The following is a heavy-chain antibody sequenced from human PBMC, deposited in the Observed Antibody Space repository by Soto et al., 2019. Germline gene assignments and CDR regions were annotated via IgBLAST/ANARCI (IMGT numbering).Heavy chain of an antibody. CDR2: ISYDGSNK. CDR1: GFTFSSYG. CDR3: AKILYRTE. V-gene: IGHV3-30*18. J-gene: IGHJ4*02. D-gene: IGHD3-16*01. Sequence: QVQLVESGGGVVQPGRSLRLSCAASGFTFSSYGMHWVRQAPGKGLEWVAVISYDGSNKYYADSVKGRFTISRDNSKNTLYLQMNSLRAEDTAVYYCAKILYRTEWGQGTLVTVSS.